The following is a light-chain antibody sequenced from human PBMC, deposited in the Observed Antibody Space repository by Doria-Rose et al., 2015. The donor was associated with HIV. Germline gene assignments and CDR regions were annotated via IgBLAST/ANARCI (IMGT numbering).Light chain of an antibody. CDR3: QQRSNWPPIFT. CDR1: QSVSSN. J-gene: IGKJ3*01. CDR2: DAS. V-gene: IGKV3-11*01. Sequence: SLSPGDRATLSCRASQSVSSNLAWYQQKPGQAPRLLIYDASNRATGIPARFSGSGSGTDFTLTISSLEPEDFAVYFCQQRSNWPPIFTFGPGTKVDI.